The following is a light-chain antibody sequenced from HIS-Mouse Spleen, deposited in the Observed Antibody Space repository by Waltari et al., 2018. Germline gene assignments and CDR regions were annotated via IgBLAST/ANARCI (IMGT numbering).Light chain of an antibody. CDR1: SSNIGRNY. CDR2: RNN. CDR3: AAWDDSLSGVV. Sequence: QSVLTQPPSASGTPGQRVTISWSGSSSNIGRNYVYWYQQPPGTAPKLLIYRNNQRPSGVPDRFSGSKSGTSASLAISGLRSEDEADYYCAAWDDSLSGVVFGGGTKLTVL. J-gene: IGLJ2*01. V-gene: IGLV1-47*01.